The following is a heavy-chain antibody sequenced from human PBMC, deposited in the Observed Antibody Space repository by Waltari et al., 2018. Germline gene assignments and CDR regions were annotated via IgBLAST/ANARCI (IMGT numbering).Heavy chain of an antibody. D-gene: IGHD3-22*01. J-gene: IGHJ4*02. V-gene: IGHV1-69*08. CDR1: GGTFSSYT. Sequence: QVQLVQSGAEVKKPGSSVKVSCKASGGTFSSYTISWVRQAPGQGLEWMGRISTILGTANDAQKFQGRVTSTADKSTSTAYMELSSLRSEDTAVYYCARDGGRDYYDSSGIDYWGQGTLVTVSS. CDR2: ISTILGTA. CDR3: ARDGGRDYYDSSGIDY.